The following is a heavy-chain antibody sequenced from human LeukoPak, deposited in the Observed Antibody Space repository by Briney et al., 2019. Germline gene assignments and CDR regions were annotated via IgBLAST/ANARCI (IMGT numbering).Heavy chain of an antibody. Sequence: GGSLRLSSAAFGFTFSSYAMSWVRQAPGKGLEWVSAISGSGGSTYYADSVKGRFTISRDNSKNTLYLQMNSLRAEDTAVYYCAKHVLRFLEWLPIDAFDIWGQGTMVTVSS. CDR1: GFTFSSYA. D-gene: IGHD3-3*01. V-gene: IGHV3-23*01. J-gene: IGHJ3*02. CDR3: AKHVLRFLEWLPIDAFDI. CDR2: ISGSGGST.